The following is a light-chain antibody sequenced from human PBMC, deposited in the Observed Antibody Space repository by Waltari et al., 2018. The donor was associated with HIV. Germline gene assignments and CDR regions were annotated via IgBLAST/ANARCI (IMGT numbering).Light chain of an antibody. J-gene: IGLJ3*02. CDR1: SGAFGISSL. Sequence: ALTQPASVSASPGQSITISCTGTSGAFGISSLVSWYQQPPGKVPRVLIYEVISRPSGVANRVSGAKSGNTASLGISRLQAEDEADYYCASYTTNDTLVFGGGTKVTVL. V-gene: IGLV2-14*01. CDR3: ASYTTNDTLV. CDR2: EVI.